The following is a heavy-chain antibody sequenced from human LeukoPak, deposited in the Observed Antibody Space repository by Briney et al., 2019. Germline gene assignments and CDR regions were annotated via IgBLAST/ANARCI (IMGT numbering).Heavy chain of an antibody. Sequence: GGSLRLSCAASRFTFSSYGMHWVRQAPGKGLEGVAVIWYGGSNKYYADSVKGRFTISRDNSKNTLYLQMNSLRAEDTAVYYCAKDERASRGYSSGWRLDYWGQGTLVTVSS. CDR1: RFTFSSYG. CDR2: IWYGGSNK. J-gene: IGHJ4*02. D-gene: IGHD6-19*01. V-gene: IGHV3-33*06. CDR3: AKDERASRGYSSGWRLDY.